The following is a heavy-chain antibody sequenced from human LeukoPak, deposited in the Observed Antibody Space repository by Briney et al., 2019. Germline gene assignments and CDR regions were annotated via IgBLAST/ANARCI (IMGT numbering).Heavy chain of an antibody. Sequence: PSETLSLTCKVSGASISSGDYYWSWIRQPPGKALEWIGYIYYIGSTYYNPSLKSRVTISMDTSKNQFCLKLRSVTAADTAVYYCARGLYDSSGYYGMDVWGQGTTVTVSS. D-gene: IGHD3-22*01. CDR1: GASISSGDYY. J-gene: IGHJ6*02. V-gene: IGHV4-30-4*01. CDR2: IYYIGST. CDR3: ARGLYDSSGYYGMDV.